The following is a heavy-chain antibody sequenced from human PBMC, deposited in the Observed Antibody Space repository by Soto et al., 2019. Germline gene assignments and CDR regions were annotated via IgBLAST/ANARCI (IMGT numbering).Heavy chain of an antibody. D-gene: IGHD3-22*01. V-gene: IGHV5-51*01. Sequence: GESLKISCKGSGYSFTSYWIGWVRQMPGKGLEWMGIIYPGDSDTRYSPSLQGQVTISADKSISTAYLQWSSLKASDTAMYYCASPADYYDSSGQDAFDIWGQGTMVTVSS. CDR1: GYSFTSYW. CDR3: ASPADYYDSSGQDAFDI. CDR2: IYPGDSDT. J-gene: IGHJ3*02.